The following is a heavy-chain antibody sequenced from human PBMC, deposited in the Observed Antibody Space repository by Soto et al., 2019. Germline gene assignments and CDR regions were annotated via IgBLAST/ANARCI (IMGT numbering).Heavy chain of an antibody. CDR1: GGSISSYY. V-gene: IGHV4-4*07. CDR2: IYTSGST. D-gene: IGHD3-16*01. CDR3: ARDQGYDYVWGGRYYYYGMDV. J-gene: IGHJ6*02. Sequence: SETLSLTCTVSGGSISSYYWSWIRQPAGKGLAWIGRIYTSGSTNYNPSLKSRVTMSVDTSKNQFSLKLSSVTAADTAVYYCARDQGYDYVWGGRYYYYGMDVWGQGTRVTASS.